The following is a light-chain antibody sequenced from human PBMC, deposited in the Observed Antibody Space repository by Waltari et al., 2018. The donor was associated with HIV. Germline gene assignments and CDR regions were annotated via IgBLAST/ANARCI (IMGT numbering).Light chain of an antibody. CDR1: SSDVGGSNS. Sequence: QSALTQPASVSGSPGQSITISCTGTSSDVGGSNSLSWYQQYPGKVPKLMIYEVSNRPSGVSNRFSASKSGNTASLTISGLQAEDEAEYYCSSYTSRNTLVFGGGTKLTVL. CDR3: SSYTSRNTLV. CDR2: EVS. J-gene: IGLJ3*02. V-gene: IGLV2-14*01.